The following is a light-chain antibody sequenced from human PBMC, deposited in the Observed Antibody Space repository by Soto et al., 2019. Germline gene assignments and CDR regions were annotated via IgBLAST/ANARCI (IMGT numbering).Light chain of an antibody. V-gene: IGKV1-5*01. CDR1: QSISSW. J-gene: IGKJ1*01. Sequence: DIQMTQSPSTLSASVGDRVTITCRASQSISSWLAWYQQKPGKAPKLLIYDASSLESGVPSRFSGSGSGTEFTLTISSLQPDDFATYYCQQYTSSPWTFGQGNKVEIK. CDR3: QQYTSSPWT. CDR2: DAS.